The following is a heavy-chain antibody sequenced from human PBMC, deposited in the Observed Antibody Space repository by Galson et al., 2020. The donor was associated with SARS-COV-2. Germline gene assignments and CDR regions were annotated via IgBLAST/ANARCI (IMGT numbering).Heavy chain of an antibody. Sequence: ASETLSLTCTVSGDSVSGSYFWSWVRPHPVKGLEWIAYLHDSGTTYFNPSLKSRVSMSKESSKNQFSLDLSSVTAADTAVYYCARAGGQRSLYYFDYWGQGLLVTVSS. CDR3: ARAGGQRSLYYFDY. J-gene: IGHJ4*02. CDR2: LHDSGTT. CDR1: GDSVSGSYF. D-gene: IGHD3-16*01. V-gene: IGHV4-31*03.